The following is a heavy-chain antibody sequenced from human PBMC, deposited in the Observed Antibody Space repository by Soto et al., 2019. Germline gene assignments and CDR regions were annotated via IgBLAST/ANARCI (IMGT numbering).Heavy chain of an antibody. D-gene: IGHD1-26*01. Sequence: GASVKVSCKASGYSFTGLDINWVRQTTGQGLEWMGWMQPSSGRTGYAQKFQGRVTMTRDTSINTAYMELSSLTSDDTAFYYCARGVTAGVDYWGQGTQVTVS. V-gene: IGHV1-8*01. J-gene: IGHJ4*02. CDR3: ARGVTAGVDY. CDR1: GYSFTGLD. CDR2: MQPSSGRT.